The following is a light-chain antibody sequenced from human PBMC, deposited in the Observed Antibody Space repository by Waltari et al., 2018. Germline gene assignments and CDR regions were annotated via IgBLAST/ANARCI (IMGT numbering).Light chain of an antibody. J-gene: IGKJ2*01. Sequence: IVLTQSPVTLSLSPGERATLSCRAVQSLPKKYLAWYQQKPCQAPRLLIYGASSRASGIPDRFSGSGSGTDFTLTISSLEPEDSAVYYCQQYGSSIMYTFGQGTKLEIK. CDR2: GAS. CDR1: QSLPKKY. V-gene: IGKV3-20*01. CDR3: QQYGSSIMYT.